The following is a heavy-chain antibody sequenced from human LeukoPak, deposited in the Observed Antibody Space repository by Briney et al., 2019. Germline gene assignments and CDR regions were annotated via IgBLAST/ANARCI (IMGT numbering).Heavy chain of an antibody. CDR1: GGSISSSSYY. CDR2: IYYSGST. D-gene: IGHD3-10*01. V-gene: IGHV4-39*01. J-gene: IGHJ5*02. Sequence: PSETLSLTCTVSGGSISSSSYYWGWIRQPPGKGLEWIGSIYYSGSTYYNPSLKSRVTISVDTSKNQFSLTLSSVTAADTAVYYCARLGPNVGLLWFGESPKHTIRFDPWGQGTLVTVSS. CDR3: ARLGPNVGLLWFGESPKHTIRFDP.